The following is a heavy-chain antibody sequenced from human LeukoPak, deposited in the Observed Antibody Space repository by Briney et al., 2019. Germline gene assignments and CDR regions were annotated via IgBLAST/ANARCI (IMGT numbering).Heavy chain of an antibody. V-gene: IGHV1-2*02. J-gene: IGHJ4*02. CDR1: GYTFTGYY. CDR2: INPNSGGT. CDR3: ARDTYYYGSGSYYVFDY. Sequence: ASVKVSCKASGYTFTGYYMHWVRQAPGQGLEWMGWINPNSGGTNYAQKVQGRVTMTTDTSTSTAYMELRSLRSDDTAVYYCARDTYYYGSGSYYVFDYWGQGTLVTVSS. D-gene: IGHD3-10*01.